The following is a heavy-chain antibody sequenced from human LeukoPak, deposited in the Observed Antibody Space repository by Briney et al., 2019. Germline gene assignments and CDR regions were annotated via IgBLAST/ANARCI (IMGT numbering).Heavy chain of an antibody. Sequence: SETLSLTCNVSGASISSYYWNWIRQPPGKGLEWIGYISNSGSTNYNPSLESRVTISLDTSKSQFSLELRSVTAADTAVYYCARDRGDGYDYFWDYWGQGTLVTVSS. D-gene: IGHD5-12*01. CDR2: ISNSGST. V-gene: IGHV4-59*01. CDR3: ARDRGDGYDYFWDY. J-gene: IGHJ4*02. CDR1: GASISSYY.